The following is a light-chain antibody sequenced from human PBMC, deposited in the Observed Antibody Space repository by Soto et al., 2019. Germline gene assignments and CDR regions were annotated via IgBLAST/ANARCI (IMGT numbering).Light chain of an antibody. J-gene: IGLJ1*01. V-gene: IGLV1-44*01. CDR3: AAWDDSLNGYV. CDR1: SSNIGTNP. Sequence: QSVLTQPASVSGTPGQGVTVSCSGSSSNIGTNPVDWYQQLPGTAPKLLIFGNDQRPSGVPDRFSGSKSGTSASLAISGLQSEDESDYYCAAWDDSLNGYVFGSGTKVTVL. CDR2: GND.